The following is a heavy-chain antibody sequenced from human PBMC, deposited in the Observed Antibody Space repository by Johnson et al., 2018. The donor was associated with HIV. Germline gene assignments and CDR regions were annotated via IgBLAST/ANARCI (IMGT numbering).Heavy chain of an antibody. CDR1: GFAFSSYA. D-gene: IGHD3-22*01. V-gene: IGHV3-23*04. J-gene: IGHJ3*02. CDR2: ISGTGGTT. Sequence: VQLVESGGGLVQPGGSLRLSCAASGFAFSSYAMTWVRQAPGKGLEWVSAISGTGGTTYYADSVRGRFSISRDNSKNTVYLQMNSLRVEDTAVHYCAKVRYYDRDAFDIWGPGTLVTVSP. CDR3: AKVRYYDRDAFDI.